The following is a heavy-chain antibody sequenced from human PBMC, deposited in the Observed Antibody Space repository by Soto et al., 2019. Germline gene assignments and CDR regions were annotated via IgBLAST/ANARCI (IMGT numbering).Heavy chain of an antibody. D-gene: IGHD5-12*01. V-gene: IGHV3-20*04. CDR2: INWNSNSR. CDR1: GFNFDDYG. CDR3: ARVISGYDYYFDA. Sequence: EVQLVESGGGVVRPGGSLRLSCAASGFNFDDYGMSWVRQAPGKVLEWVSGINWNSNSRGYADSVKGRFTISRDNVQNSLYLEMNSLRAEDMAFYYCARVISGYDYYFDAWGQGTLVIVS. J-gene: IGHJ4*02.